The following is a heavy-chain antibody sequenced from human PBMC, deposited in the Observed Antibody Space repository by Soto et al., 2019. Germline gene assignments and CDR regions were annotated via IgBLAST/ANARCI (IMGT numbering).Heavy chain of an antibody. Sequence: SSKDPRVRYNCRALRWPRHSHGQGLEWMGGIIPIFGTANYAQKFQGRVTITADESTSTAYMELSSLRSEDTAVYYCARLRGKGRYNTGMAVWRQGTTVT. CDR3: ARLRGKGRYNTGMAV. CDR1: RVRYNCRA. V-gene: IGHV1-69*01. CDR2: IIPIFGTA. J-gene: IGHJ6*01. D-gene: IGHD1-1*01.